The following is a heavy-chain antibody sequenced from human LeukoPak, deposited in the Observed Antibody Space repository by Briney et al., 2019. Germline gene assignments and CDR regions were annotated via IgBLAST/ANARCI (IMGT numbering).Heavy chain of an antibody. CDR3: ARVTVYQPGNNYFDY. Sequence: RASVKVSCKATGYTFTSYGFSWVRQAPGQGLEWMGWISAYNGNTNYAQKLQGRVTMTTDTSTSTAYMELRSLRSDDTAMYYCARVTVYQPGNNYFDYWGQGTLVTVSS. V-gene: IGHV1-18*01. J-gene: IGHJ4*02. D-gene: IGHD2-2*01. CDR1: GYTFTSYG. CDR2: ISAYNGNT.